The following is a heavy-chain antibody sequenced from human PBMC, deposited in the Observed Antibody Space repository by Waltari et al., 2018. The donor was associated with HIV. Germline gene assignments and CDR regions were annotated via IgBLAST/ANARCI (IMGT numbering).Heavy chain of an antibody. CDR2: ISDSTGRT. CDR3: AKDEAGAGSPEVWFDP. Sequence: EMQLLESGGGLVQPGGSLRLSCGASGSTFSSYALHWVRQAPGKGLEWVSGISDSTGRTYYGDSVKGRFTISRDNSKNTLYLQMSSLRVEDTAIYYCAKDEAGAGSPEVWFDPWGQGTLVTVSS. CDR1: GSTFSSYA. V-gene: IGHV3-23*01. J-gene: IGHJ5*02. D-gene: IGHD6-13*01.